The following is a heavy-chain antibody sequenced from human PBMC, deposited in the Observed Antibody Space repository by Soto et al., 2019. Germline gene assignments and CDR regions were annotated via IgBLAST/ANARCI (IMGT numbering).Heavy chain of an antibody. CDR2: ISWNVGSI. V-gene: IGHV3-9*01. J-gene: IGHJ4*02. D-gene: IGHD3-3*01. Sequence: DVQLVESGGGLVQPGRSLRLSCAASGFTFDDYAMHWVRQAPGKGLEWVSGISWNVGSIAYADSVKGRFTISRDNAKNSLYLQMSSLRAEDTALYYCAKGVAGGYYFDYWGQGTLVTVSS. CDR3: AKGVAGGYYFDY. CDR1: GFTFDDYA.